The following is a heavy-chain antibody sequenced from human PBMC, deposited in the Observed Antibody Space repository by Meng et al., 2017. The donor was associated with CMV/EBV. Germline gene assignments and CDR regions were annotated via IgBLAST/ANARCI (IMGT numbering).Heavy chain of an antibody. D-gene: IGHD1-14*01. CDR3: AVGWYFDFDY. V-gene: IGHV5-10-1*01. J-gene: IGHJ4*02. CDR1: GYSFTNYW. Sequence: KVSCKGSGYSFTNYWISGVRQMPGKGLEWMGTIGPSDSYTNYSPSFQGHVTISADKSISTAYLQWSSLKASDTAMYYCAVGWYFDFDYWGQGTLVTVSS. CDR2: IGPSDSYT.